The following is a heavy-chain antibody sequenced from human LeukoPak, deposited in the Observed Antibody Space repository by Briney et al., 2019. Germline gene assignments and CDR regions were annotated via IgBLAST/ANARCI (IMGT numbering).Heavy chain of an antibody. CDR2: ISGSGGST. Sequence: PGGSLRLSCAASGFTFSSYAMIWVRQAPGKGLEWVSAISGSGGSTYYADSVKGRFTISRDNSKNTLYLQMNSLRAEDTAVYYCAKGTTVVRVYYFDYWGQGTLVTVSS. V-gene: IGHV3-23*01. J-gene: IGHJ4*02. CDR1: GFTFSSYA. D-gene: IGHD4-23*01. CDR3: AKGTTVVRVYYFDY.